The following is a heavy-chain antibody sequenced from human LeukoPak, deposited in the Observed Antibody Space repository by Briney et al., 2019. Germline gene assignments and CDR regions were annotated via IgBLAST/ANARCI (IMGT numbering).Heavy chain of an antibody. CDR2: ISWNSGSI. CDR3: AEDMEHSSSWYFDY. CDR1: GFTFDDYA. Sequence: GGSLRLSCAASGFTFDDYAMHWVRQAPGKGLEWVSGISWNSGSIGYADSVKGRFTISRDNAKNSPYLQMNSLRAEDTALYYCAEDMEHSSSWYFDYWGQGTLVTVSS. D-gene: IGHD6-13*01. V-gene: IGHV3-9*01. J-gene: IGHJ4*02.